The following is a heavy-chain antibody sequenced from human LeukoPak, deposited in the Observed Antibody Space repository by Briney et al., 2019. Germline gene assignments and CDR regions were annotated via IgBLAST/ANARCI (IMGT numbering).Heavy chain of an antibody. Sequence: PGGSLRLSCAASGFTFSSYWMSWVRQAPGKGLEWVANIKQDGSEKYYVDSVKGRFTISRDNSKNTLYLQMNSLRAEDTAVYYCAKGTIVGATTFDYWGQGTLVTVSS. D-gene: IGHD1-26*01. V-gene: IGHV3-7*01. J-gene: IGHJ4*02. CDR3: AKGTIVGATTFDY. CDR1: GFTFSSYW. CDR2: IKQDGSEK.